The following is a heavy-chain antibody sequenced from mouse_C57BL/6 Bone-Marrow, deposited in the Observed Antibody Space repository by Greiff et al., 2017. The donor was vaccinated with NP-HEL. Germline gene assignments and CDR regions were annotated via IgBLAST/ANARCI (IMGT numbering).Heavy chain of an antibody. CDR2: INPGSGGT. J-gene: IGHJ4*01. CDR3: AASGAGGGDY. D-gene: IGHD6-1*01. Sequence: QVQLQQSGAELVRPGTSVKVSCKASGYAFTNYLIEWVKQRPGQGLEWIGVINPGSGGTNYNEKFKGKATLTADKSSSTAYMQLSSLTSEDSAVYFCAASGAGGGDYWGQGTSVTVSS. V-gene: IGHV1-54*01. CDR1: GYAFTNYL.